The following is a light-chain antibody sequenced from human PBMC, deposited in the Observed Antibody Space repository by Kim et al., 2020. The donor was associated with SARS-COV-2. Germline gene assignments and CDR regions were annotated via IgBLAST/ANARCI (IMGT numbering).Light chain of an antibody. CDR2: AAS. V-gene: IGKV1-39*01. Sequence: ASIGDRVTIACRASQSMRRYLNWYQQKPGKAPKLLVYAASSLQSGVPSRFSGSGSGTDFTLTISRLQPEDFATYYCQQSYSTPRSFGQGTKLKI. CDR1: QSMRRY. CDR3: QQSYSTPRS. J-gene: IGKJ2*01.